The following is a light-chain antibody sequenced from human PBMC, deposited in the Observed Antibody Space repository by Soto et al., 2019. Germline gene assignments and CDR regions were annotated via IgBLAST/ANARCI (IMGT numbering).Light chain of an antibody. J-gene: IGKJ2*01. Sequence: EVVLTQSPGTLSLSPGERATLSCRASQSVTNKYLAWYQQKPGQAPRLLIFGSSDRATGIPDRFSGSGSGTDFTFTISRLEPEDCAVYYCQQYGSSPPYTFGQGTKLEI. V-gene: IGKV3-20*01. CDR1: QSVTNKY. CDR3: QQYGSSPPYT. CDR2: GSS.